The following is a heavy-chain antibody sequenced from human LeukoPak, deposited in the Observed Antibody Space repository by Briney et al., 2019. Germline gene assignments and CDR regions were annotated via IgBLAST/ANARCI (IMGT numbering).Heavy chain of an antibody. CDR1: GRTFSSYV. Sequence: GYLRFSCAASGRTFSSYVMSWVRQTPGQGLKWVSGISGSGDTTSYADSVKRRFTISRDNSKNTLYLQMNSLRAEDTAVYYCANPGRVSGSYNPFDYWGQGTLVTVSS. D-gene: IGHD3-10*01. J-gene: IGHJ4*02. CDR2: ISGSGDTT. CDR3: ANPGRVSGSYNPFDY. V-gene: IGHV3-23*01.